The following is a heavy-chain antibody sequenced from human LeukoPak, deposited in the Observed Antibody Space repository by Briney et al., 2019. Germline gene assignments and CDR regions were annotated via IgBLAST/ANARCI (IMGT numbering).Heavy chain of an antibody. CDR3: ARVEMASFDY. CDR1: GGSISSYY. CDR2: IYYSGST. D-gene: IGHD5-24*01. V-gene: IGHV4-59*08. J-gene: IGHJ4*02. Sequence: PSEALSLTCTVSGGSISSYYWSWIRQPPGKGLEWIGYIYYSGSTNYNPSLKGRVTISVDTSKNQFSLKLSSVTAADTAVYYCARVEMASFDYWGQGTLVTVS.